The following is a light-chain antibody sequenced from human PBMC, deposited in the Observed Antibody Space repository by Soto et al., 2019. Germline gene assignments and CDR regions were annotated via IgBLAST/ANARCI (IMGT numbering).Light chain of an antibody. CDR1: SSNIGAGYD. CDR3: QSYDSSLSGWV. CDR2: GNS. V-gene: IGLV1-40*01. Sequence: QSVLTQPPSVSGAPGQRGTISCTGSSSNIGAGYDVHWYQQLPGTAPKLLIYGNSNRPSGVPDRFSGSKSGTSASLAITGMQDEDEADYSCQSYDSSLSGWVFGGGTKLTVL. J-gene: IGLJ3*02.